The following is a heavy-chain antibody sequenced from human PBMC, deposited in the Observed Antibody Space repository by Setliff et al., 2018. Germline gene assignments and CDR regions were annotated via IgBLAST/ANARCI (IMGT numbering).Heavy chain of an antibody. J-gene: IGHJ4*02. CDR2: IPYDGSNQ. D-gene: IGHD6-13*01. Sequence: PGGSLRLSCAASGFTFSSFGMHWVRQAPGRGLEWVGYIPYDGSNQFYPDSLKGRFTISRDNSKNTLYLQMNSLRPEDTALYYCAKVKSSSTWYERKPFDCWGQGTPVTVSS. CDR1: GFTFSSFG. V-gene: IGHV3-30*02. CDR3: AKVKSSSTWYERKPFDC.